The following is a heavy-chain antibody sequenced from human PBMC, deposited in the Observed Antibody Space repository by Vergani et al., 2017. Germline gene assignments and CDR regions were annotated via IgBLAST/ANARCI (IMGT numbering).Heavy chain of an antibody. J-gene: IGHJ3*02. CDR2: IRYDGSNK. CDR3: ARDGGIVATRSAFDI. V-gene: IGHV3-30*02. CDR1: GFTFSSYG. D-gene: IGHD5-12*01. Sequence: QVQLVESGGGVVQPGGSLRLSCAASGFTFSSYGMHWVRQAPGKGLEWVAFIRYDGSNKYYADSVKGRFTISRDNSKNTLYLQMNSLRAEDTAVYYCARDGGIVATRSAFDIWGQGTMVTVSS.